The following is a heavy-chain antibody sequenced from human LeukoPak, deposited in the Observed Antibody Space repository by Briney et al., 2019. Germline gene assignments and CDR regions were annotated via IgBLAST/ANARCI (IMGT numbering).Heavy chain of an antibody. Sequence: GGSLRLSCAASGFTFSSYAMSWVRQAPGKGLEWVSAISGSGGSTYYADSVKGRFTISRDNSKNTLYLQMNSLRAEDTAVYYCARDHTIFGVVTPWGQGTLVTVSS. CDR2: ISGSGGST. CDR3: ARDHTIFGVVTP. J-gene: IGHJ5*02. CDR1: GFTFSSYA. D-gene: IGHD3-3*01. V-gene: IGHV3-23*01.